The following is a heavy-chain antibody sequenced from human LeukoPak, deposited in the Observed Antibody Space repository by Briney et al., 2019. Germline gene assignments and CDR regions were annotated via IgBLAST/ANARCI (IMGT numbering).Heavy chain of an antibody. CDR2: IYYSGST. CDR3: ARVHVVRGVIIN. D-gene: IGHD3-10*01. Sequence: PSETLSLTCTVSGGSISSYYWSWIRQPPGKGLEWIGYIYYSGSTNYNPSLKSRVTISVDTSKNQFSLKLSSVTAADTAVHYCARVHVVRGVIINWGQGALVTVSS. V-gene: IGHV4-59*08. J-gene: IGHJ4*02. CDR1: GGSISSYY.